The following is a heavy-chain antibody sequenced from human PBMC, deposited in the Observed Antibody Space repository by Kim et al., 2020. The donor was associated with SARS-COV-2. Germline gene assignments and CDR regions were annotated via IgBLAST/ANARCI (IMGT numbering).Heavy chain of an antibody. CDR2: ST. CDR3: AKGMRDYGY. J-gene: IGHJ4*02. D-gene: IGHD4-17*01. V-gene: IGHV3-23*01. Sequence: STYHAESVKGRFTISRDNSKNTLYLQMSSLGAEDTAVYYCAKGMRDYGYWGQGTLVTVSS.